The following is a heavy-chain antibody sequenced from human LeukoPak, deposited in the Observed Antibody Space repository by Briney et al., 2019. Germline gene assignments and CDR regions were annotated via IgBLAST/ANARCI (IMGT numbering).Heavy chain of an antibody. V-gene: IGHV4-34*01. CDR3: ARGRGRSKAGDL. CDR1: GGSCDDYY. Sequence: SETLSLTCAVHGGSCDDYYCSWIRQPPGKGLEWIGEIHPSGIFYYNSSLMSRVTISIDTSKSQFSLRLTSVTAADTAFYYCARGRGRSKAGDLWGQGSLVTVSS. J-gene: IGHJ5*02. CDR2: IHPSGIF.